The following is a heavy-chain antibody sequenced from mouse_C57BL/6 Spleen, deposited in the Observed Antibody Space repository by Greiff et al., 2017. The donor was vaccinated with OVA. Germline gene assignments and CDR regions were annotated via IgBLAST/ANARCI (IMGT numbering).Heavy chain of an antibody. V-gene: IGHV1-55*01. CDR1: GYTFTSYW. CDR3: ATETYYGSSYVSMDY. D-gene: IGHD1-1*01. Sequence: QVQLQQPGAELVKPGASVKMSCKASGYTFTSYWITWVKQRPGQGLEWIGDIYPGSGSTNYNEKFKSKATLTVDTSSSTAYMQLSSLTSEDSAVYYCATETYYGSSYVSMDYWGQGTSVTVSS. J-gene: IGHJ4*01. CDR2: IYPGSGST.